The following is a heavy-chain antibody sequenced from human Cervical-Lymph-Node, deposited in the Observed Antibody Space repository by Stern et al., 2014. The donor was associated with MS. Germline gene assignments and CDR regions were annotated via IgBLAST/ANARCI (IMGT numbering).Heavy chain of an antibody. J-gene: IGHJ6*04. D-gene: IGHD1-14*01. CDR1: GDTSNTDA. Sequence: VQLVESGAEVQKPGSSVKVSCKASGDTSNTDAIHWVRQAPGQGLEWMGGIIPVFGTPVYAQRFKARVSIAADESTATDYMELSSLRSDDTAVYYCARGASSAAWYKHAVDVWGEGTTVTVSS. V-gene: IGHV1-69*01. CDR2: IIPVFGTP. CDR3: ARGASSAAWYKHAVDV.